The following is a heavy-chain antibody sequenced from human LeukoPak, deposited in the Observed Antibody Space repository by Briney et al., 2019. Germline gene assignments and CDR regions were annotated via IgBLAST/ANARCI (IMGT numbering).Heavy chain of an antibody. Sequence: GGSLRLSCAASGFTFSDYYMSWIRQAPGKGLEWVSYISSSGSTTYYADSVKGRFTISRDNAKNPLYLQMNSLRAEDTAVYYCARDYDFWSGYFGNWFDPWGQGTLVTVSS. D-gene: IGHD3-3*01. V-gene: IGHV3-11*01. CDR1: GFTFSDYY. J-gene: IGHJ5*02. CDR2: ISSSGSTT. CDR3: ARDYDFWSGYFGNWFDP.